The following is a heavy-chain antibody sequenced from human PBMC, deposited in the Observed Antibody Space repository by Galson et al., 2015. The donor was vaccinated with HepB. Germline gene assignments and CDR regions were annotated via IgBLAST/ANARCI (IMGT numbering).Heavy chain of an antibody. D-gene: IGHD2-2*01. CDR2: IIPIFGTA. V-gene: IGHV1-69*13. J-gene: IGHJ4*02. Sequence: SVKVSCKASGGTFSSYAISWVRQAPGQGLEWMGGIIPIFGTANYAQKFQGRVTITADESTSTAYMELSSLRSEDTAVYYCARTEEGWSSTSCYCRYWGQGTLVTVSS. CDR3: ARTEEGWSSTSCYCRY. CDR1: GGTFSSYA.